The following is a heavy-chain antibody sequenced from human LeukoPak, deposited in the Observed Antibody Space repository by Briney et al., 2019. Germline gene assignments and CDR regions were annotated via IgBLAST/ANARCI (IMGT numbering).Heavy chain of an antibody. CDR1: GFTFSGYA. D-gene: IGHD5-12*01. CDR2: ICGSGGST. CDR3: AKGSRATAPYYYYYMDV. V-gene: IGHV3-23*01. Sequence: PGWSLRLSCVSSGFTFSGYAMSWVRQTPGKGLEWVSSICGSGGSTYYADSVRGRFTISRDNFKNTMYVQMNSLRAEDTAVYYCAKGSRATAPYYYYYMDVWGKGTTVTVSS. J-gene: IGHJ6*03.